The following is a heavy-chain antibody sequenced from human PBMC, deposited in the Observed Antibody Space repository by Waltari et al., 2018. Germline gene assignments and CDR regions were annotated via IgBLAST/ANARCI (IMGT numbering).Heavy chain of an antibody. V-gene: IGHV3-74*01. Sequence: EVQLVESGGGLVQPGGSLRLSCAASGFTFSSYWMHWVRQVPGKGLVGVSAITSEGGRTRYADSVKGRFTISRDNAKNTLYLQMNSLRADDTAVYYCASHRPGGYGMDVWGHGTTVTVSS. CDR2: ITSEGGRT. J-gene: IGHJ6*02. CDR1: GFTFSSYW. CDR3: ASHRPGGYGMDV. D-gene: IGHD2-15*01.